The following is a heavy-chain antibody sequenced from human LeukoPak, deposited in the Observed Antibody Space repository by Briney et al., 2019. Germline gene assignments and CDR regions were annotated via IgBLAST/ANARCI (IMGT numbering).Heavy chain of an antibody. J-gene: IGHJ3*02. Sequence: GASVKVSCKASGYTFTSYYMHWVRQAPGQGLEWMEIINPSGGSTSYAQKFQGRVTMTRDTSTSTVYMELSSLRSEDTAVYYCARDQDYYDSSGYYSDAFDIWGQGTMVTVSS. CDR1: GYTFTSYY. D-gene: IGHD3-22*01. CDR3: ARDQDYYDSSGYYSDAFDI. CDR2: INPSGGST. V-gene: IGHV1-46*01.